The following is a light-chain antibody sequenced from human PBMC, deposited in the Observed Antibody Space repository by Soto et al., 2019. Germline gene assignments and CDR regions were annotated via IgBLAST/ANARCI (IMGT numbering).Light chain of an antibody. CDR2: DAT. CDR1: QSVGSN. Sequence: VVLTQSPATLSLSLGESATLSCRASQSVGSNLAWYQQKRGQAPRLLIYDATERATGIPARFTGSRSGTDFTLSISSLEPDDFAFYYCQQRSDRLSFGGGTLVEI. CDR3: QQRSDRLS. V-gene: IGKV3-11*01. J-gene: IGKJ4*01.